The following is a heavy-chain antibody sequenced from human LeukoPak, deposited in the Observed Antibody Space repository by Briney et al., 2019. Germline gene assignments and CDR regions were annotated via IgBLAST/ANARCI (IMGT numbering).Heavy chain of an antibody. CDR2: INQGGNEK. D-gene: IGHD3-9*01. V-gene: IGHV3-7*01. Sequence: GGSLRLSCAASGFTFNSYWMSWVRQAPGKGLEWVANINQGGNEKYYVDSVRGRFTISRDNAKNSLYLQMNSLRDEDTSVYYCARDFGTTGYDLSDYWGQGTLVTVSS. J-gene: IGHJ4*02. CDR3: ARDFGTTGYDLSDY. CDR1: GFTFNSYW.